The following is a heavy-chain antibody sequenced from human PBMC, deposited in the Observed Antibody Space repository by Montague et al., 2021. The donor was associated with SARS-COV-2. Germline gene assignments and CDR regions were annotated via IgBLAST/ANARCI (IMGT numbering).Heavy chain of an antibody. J-gene: IGHJ6*02. D-gene: IGHD2-15*01. CDR1: GFTFNNYW. Sequence: SLRLSCAASGFTFNNYWFHWVRQVPGKGLVWVSRIDRGGTNTNYADSVKGRFIISRDNAKNTLYLQTNSLRVEDTALYYCAGAPDCGGGSCNSYSYYGMDVWGQGTTVTVSS. CDR2: IDRGGTNT. CDR3: AGAPDCGGGSCNSYSYYGMDV. V-gene: IGHV3-74*01.